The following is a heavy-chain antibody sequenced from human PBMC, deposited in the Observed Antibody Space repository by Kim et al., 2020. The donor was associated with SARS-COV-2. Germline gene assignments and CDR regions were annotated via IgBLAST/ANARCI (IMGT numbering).Heavy chain of an antibody. J-gene: IGHJ4*02. CDR3: VKTGLYTSSWYGDY. Sequence: GGSLRLSCSVSGFTFRNSGMHWVRLAPGKRLEYVSAISPNGDKTYYADSVKGRFTVSRDNSKSTLYLQLSSLRAEDTGLYYCVKTGLYTSSWYGDYWGQGTLVTVSS. D-gene: IGHD6-13*01. CDR1: GFTFRNSG. V-gene: IGHV3-64D*09. CDR2: ISPNGDKT.